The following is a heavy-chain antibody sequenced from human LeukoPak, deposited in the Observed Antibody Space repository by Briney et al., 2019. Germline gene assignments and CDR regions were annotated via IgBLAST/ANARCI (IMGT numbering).Heavy chain of an antibody. Sequence: ASVTVSCKASGYTFTSYDINWVRQATGQGLEWMGWMNPNSGNTGYAQKFQGRVTMTRNTSISTAYMELSSLRAEDTAVYYCARRSSSSKGNCFEPWGQGTLVTVSS. CDR3: ARRSSSSKGNCFEP. V-gene: IGHV1-8*01. CDR1: GYTFTSYD. CDR2: MNPNSGNT. J-gene: IGHJ5*02. D-gene: IGHD2-2*01.